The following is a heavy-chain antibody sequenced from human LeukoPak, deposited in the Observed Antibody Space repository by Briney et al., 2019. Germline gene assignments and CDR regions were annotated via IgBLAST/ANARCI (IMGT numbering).Heavy chain of an antibody. D-gene: IGHD3-22*01. Sequence: SQTLSLTCTVPGGSISSGSYYWSWIRQPAGKGLEWIGRIYTSGSTNYNPSLKSRVTISVDTSKNQFSLKLSSVTAADTAVYYCASDYYDSSGFNWFDPWGQGTLVTVSS. J-gene: IGHJ5*02. CDR1: GGSISSGSYY. CDR2: IYTSGST. V-gene: IGHV4-61*02. CDR3: ASDYYDSSGFNWFDP.